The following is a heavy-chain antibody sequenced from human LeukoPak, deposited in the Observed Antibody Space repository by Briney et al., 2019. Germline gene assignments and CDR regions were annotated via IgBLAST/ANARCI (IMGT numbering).Heavy chain of an antibody. D-gene: IGHD2-15*01. CDR2: ISYRGST. Sequence: SETLSLTCTVSGGSISGYQWSWIRQPPGKGLEWIGYISYRGSTNQNPSLKSRVTISVDTSKNQFSLRLSSVTAADTAVYYCARHYCIDVSCYGLGAYWGQGTLVTVSS. CDR1: GGSISGYQ. CDR3: ARHYCIDVSCYGLGAY. V-gene: IGHV4-59*08. J-gene: IGHJ4*02.